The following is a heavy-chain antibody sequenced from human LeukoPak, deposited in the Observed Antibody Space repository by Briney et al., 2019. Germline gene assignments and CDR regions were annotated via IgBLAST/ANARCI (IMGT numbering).Heavy chain of an antibody. J-gene: IGHJ5*02. CDR3: AKELRGYSYGLRNNWFDP. CDR2: ISYDGSNK. V-gene: IGHV3-30*18. CDR1: GFTFSSYG. D-gene: IGHD5-18*01. Sequence: RSLRLSCAASGFTFSSYGMHWVRQAPGKGLEWVAVISYDGSNKYYADSVKGRFTISRDNSKNTLYLQMNSLRAEDTAVYYCAKELRGYSYGLRNNWFDPWGQGTLVTVSS.